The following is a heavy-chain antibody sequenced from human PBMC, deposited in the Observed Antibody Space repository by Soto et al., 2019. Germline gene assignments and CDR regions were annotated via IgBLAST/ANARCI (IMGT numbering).Heavy chain of an antibody. Sequence: QVQLVQSGAEVKKPGASVKVSCKASGYTFTKYALHWGRQAPGQRLEWMGWINAGNGNTKYSQKLQGRVTMTTDTSTSTAYMELRSLRSDDTAVYYCARRQGKYYGDYVGAFDIWGQGTMVTVSS. J-gene: IGHJ3*02. V-gene: IGHV1-3*01. D-gene: IGHD4-17*01. CDR3: ARRQGKYYGDYVGAFDI. CDR2: INAGNGNT. CDR1: GYTFTKYA.